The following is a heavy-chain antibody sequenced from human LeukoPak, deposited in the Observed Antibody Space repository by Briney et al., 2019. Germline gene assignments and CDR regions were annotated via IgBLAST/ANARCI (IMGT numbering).Heavy chain of an antibody. CDR2: ISGTGRTT. Sequence: GGSLRLSCAASGFTFSSYAMTWVRQAPGKGLEWVSSISGTGRTTYYADSVRGRFTISRDNSKNTLSLQMNSLRPEDTAVYYCARGSGWYRDNWFDPWGQGTLVTVSS. V-gene: IGHV3-23*01. D-gene: IGHD6-19*01. J-gene: IGHJ5*02. CDR3: ARGSGWYRDNWFDP. CDR1: GFTFSSYA.